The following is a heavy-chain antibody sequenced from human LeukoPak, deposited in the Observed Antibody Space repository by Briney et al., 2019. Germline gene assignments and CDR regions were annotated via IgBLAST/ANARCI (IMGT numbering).Heavy chain of an antibody. D-gene: IGHD5-24*01. Sequence: ESLKISCKGSGYSFTSYWIDWVRQMPGKGLEWRGIIYTGDSDTRYSPSCQGQVSISADKSISTADLQWSSLKASDTAMYYCARQGRDGYNSRGYYFDYWGQGTLVT. J-gene: IGHJ4*02. V-gene: IGHV5-51*01. CDR3: ARQGRDGYNSRGYYFDY. CDR2: IYTGDSDT. CDR1: GYSFTSYW.